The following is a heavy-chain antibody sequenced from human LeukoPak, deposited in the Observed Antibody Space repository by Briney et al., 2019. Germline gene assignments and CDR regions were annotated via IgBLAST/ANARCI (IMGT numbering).Heavy chain of an antibody. V-gene: IGHV3-23*01. Sequence: GGSLRLSCAASGFTFSTYAMGWVRQAPGKGLQWVSTFTSTTGRTSYADSVKGRFTISRDNSKNILSLQMNSLRAEDSAVYYCAKHRSGNYSFDYWGQGTLVTVSS. J-gene: IGHJ4*02. D-gene: IGHD1-26*01. CDR3: AKHRSGNYSFDY. CDR1: GFTFSTYA. CDR2: FTSTTGRT.